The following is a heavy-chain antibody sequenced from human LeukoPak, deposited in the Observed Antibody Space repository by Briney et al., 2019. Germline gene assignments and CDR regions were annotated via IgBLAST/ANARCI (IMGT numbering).Heavy chain of an antibody. Sequence: ASVKVSCKASGYTFTSYYMHWVRQAPGQGLEWMGIINPSGGSTSYAQKFQGRVTMTGDTSTSAVYMELSSLRSEDTAVYYCARGVGLLTVVPAAISYWGQGTLVTVSS. V-gene: IGHV1-46*01. D-gene: IGHD2-2*01. CDR3: ARGVGLLTVVPAAISY. CDR1: GYTFTSYY. CDR2: INPSGGST. J-gene: IGHJ4*02.